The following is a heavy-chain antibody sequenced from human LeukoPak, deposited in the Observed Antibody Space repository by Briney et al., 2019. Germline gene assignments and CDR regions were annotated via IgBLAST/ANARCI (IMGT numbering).Heavy chain of an antibody. CDR1: GGSISSGDYY. V-gene: IGHV4-30-4*08. CDR3: ARSKDIVVVPADPHGGAFDI. Sequence: SETLSLTCTVSGGSISSGDYYWSWIRQPPGKGLEWIGYIYYSGSTYYNPSLKSRVTISVDTSKNQFSLKLSSVTAADTAVYYCARSKDIVVVPADPHGGAFDIWGQGTMVTVSS. CDR2: IYYSGST. D-gene: IGHD2-2*01. J-gene: IGHJ3*02.